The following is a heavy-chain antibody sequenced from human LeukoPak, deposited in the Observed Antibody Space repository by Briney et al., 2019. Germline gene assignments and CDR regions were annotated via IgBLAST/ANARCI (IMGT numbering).Heavy chain of an antibody. CDR3: AKQKSAYALDV. CDR1: GFTFSSYW. V-gene: IGHV3-74*01. J-gene: IGHJ6*02. CDR2: INSDGSST. Sequence: PGGSLRLSCAASGFTFSSYWMHWVRQAPGKGLVWVSRINSDGSSTSYADSVKGRFTISRDDSKNTLYLQMNSLRAEDTAVYYCAKQKSAYALDVWGQGTTVTVSS.